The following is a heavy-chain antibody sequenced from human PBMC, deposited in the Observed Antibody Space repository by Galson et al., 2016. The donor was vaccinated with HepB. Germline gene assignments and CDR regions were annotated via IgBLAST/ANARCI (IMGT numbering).Heavy chain of an antibody. CDR3: AKEFYDYVWGNYRPRPVDY. J-gene: IGHJ4*02. V-gene: IGHV3-23*01. CDR2: ISGSGGST. D-gene: IGHD3-16*02. CDR1: GFAFSTYV. Sequence: SLRLSCAASGFAFSTYVMSWVRQAPGKELEWVSAISGSGGSTYYADSVKGRSTISRDNSKNTLYLQMNSLRAEDTAVYYCAKEFYDYVWGNYRPRPVDYWGQGTLVTVSS.